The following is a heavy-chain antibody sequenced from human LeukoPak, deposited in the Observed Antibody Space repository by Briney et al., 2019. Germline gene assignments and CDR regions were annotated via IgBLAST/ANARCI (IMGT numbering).Heavy chain of an antibody. D-gene: IGHD4-17*01. CDR2: INHSGST. CDR3: ARCGYGDYV. J-gene: IGHJ4*02. Sequence: SETLSLTCAVYGGSFSGYYWSWIRQPPGKGLEWIGEINHSGSTNYNPSLKSRVTISVDTSKNQFSLKLSSVTAADTAVYYCARCGYGDYVWGQGTLVTVSS. CDR1: GGSFSGYY. V-gene: IGHV4-34*01.